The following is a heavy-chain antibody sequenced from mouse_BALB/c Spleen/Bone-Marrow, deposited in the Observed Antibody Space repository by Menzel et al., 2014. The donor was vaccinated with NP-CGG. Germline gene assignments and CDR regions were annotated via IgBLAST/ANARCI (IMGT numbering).Heavy chain of an antibody. Sequence: EVQLQQSGPELVKPGASVKLSCKASGYSFTGYFMNWVMQSHGKSLEWIGRINPYNGDTFYNQKFKGKATLTVDKSSSTAHMELRSLASEDSAVYYCARSGDYDGFVYWGQGTLVTVSA. D-gene: IGHD2-4*01. CDR3: ARSGDYDGFVY. CDR1: GYSFTGYF. CDR2: INPYNGDT. V-gene: IGHV1-20*02. J-gene: IGHJ3*01.